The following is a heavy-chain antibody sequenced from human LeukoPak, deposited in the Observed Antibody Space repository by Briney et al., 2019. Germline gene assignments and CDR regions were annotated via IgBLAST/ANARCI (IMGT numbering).Heavy chain of an antibody. V-gene: IGHV4-34*01. CDR2: INHSGST. CDR3: ARGITNYYYYYYMDV. D-gene: IGHD3-10*01. Sequence: PSETLSLTCAVYGGSFSGYYWSWIRQPPGKGLEWIGEINHSGSTNYNPSLKSRATISVDTSKNQFSLKLSSVTAADTAVYYCARGITNYYYYYYMDVWGKGTTVTVSS. CDR1: GGSFSGYY. J-gene: IGHJ6*03.